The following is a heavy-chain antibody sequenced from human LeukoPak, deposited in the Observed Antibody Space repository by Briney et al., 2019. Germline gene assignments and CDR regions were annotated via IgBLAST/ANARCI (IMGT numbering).Heavy chain of an antibody. Sequence: SETLSLTCTVSGGSISSYYWSWIRQPPGKGLEWIGEINHSGSTNYNPSLKSRVTISVDTSKNQFSLKLSSVTAADTAVYYCARGGYNWNDLPNETAWFDTWGQGTLVTVSS. CDR3: ARGGYNWNDLPNETAWFDT. J-gene: IGHJ5*02. CDR1: GGSISSYY. V-gene: IGHV4-34*01. CDR2: INHSGST. D-gene: IGHD1-20*01.